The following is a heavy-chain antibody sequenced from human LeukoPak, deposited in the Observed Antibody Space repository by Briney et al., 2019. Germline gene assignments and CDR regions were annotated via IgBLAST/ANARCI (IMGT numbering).Heavy chain of an antibody. CDR2: ISNSGTT. Sequence: SETLSLTCAVSGDSVTNPGYSWTWIRQHPGKALEWIGHISNSGTTAYNPSLKSRVSISVDTSTNQFSLRLASVSAADTAVYYCARDILATSSPDAFDIWGPGTMVTVSS. V-gene: IGHV4-31*11. CDR3: ARDILATSSPDAFDI. J-gene: IGHJ3*02. CDR1: GDSVTNPGYS. D-gene: IGHD2/OR15-2a*01.